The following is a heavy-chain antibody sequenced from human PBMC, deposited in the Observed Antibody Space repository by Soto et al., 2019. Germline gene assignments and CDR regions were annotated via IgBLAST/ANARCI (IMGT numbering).Heavy chain of an antibody. V-gene: IGHV3-48*02. D-gene: IGHD3-3*01. CDR2: ISSSSSTI. CDR1: GFTFSSYS. J-gene: IGHJ6*02. CDR3: ARDVRDFWSVPIYGMEV. Sequence: EVQLVESGGGLVQPGGSLRLSCAASGFTFSSYSMNWVRQAPGKGLEWVSYISSSSSTIYYADSVKGRFTISRDNAKNSLYLQMNSLRDEDTAVYYCARDVRDFWSVPIYGMEVWGQGTTVTVSS.